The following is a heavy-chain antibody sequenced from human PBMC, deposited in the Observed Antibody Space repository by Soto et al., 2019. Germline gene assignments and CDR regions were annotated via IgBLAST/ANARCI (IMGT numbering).Heavy chain of an antibody. Sequence: QVQLVESGGGVVQPGRSLRLSCAASGISFSGYAMHWVRQAPGKGLEWMAVMSYDGSNENYADSVKGRFTISRDDSKNELYLQMNSRRPEDTAVYYCARDSPPDYWGQGTLVTVSS. V-gene: IGHV3-30-3*01. J-gene: IGHJ4*02. CDR2: MSYDGSNE. CDR3: ARDSPPDY. CDR1: GISFSGYA.